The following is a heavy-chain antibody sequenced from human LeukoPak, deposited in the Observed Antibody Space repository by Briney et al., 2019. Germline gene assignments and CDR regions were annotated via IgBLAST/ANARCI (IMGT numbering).Heavy chain of an antibody. V-gene: IGHV3-7*01. CDR3: ARMGFSSGWSPYFDY. J-gene: IGHJ4*02. D-gene: IGHD6-19*01. CDR2: IKQDGSEK. CDR1: GFTFSSYW. Sequence: GGSLRLSCAASGFTFSSYWMSWVRQAPGKGLEWVANIKQDGSEKYYVDSVKGRFTISRDNAKNSLYLQMNSLRAEDTAVYYCARMGFSSGWSPYFDYWGQGTLVTVSS.